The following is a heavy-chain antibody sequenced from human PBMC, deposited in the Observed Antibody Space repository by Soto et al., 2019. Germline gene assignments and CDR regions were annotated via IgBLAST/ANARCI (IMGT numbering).Heavy chain of an antibody. Sequence: AAVKVSCKASGYTFTSYAMHWVRQAPGQRLEWMGWINAGNGNTKSSQKFQGRVTITRDTSASTAYMELSSLRSEDTAVYYCARGSPPTFDYWGQGTLVTVS. D-gene: IGHD1-26*01. CDR2: INAGNGNT. CDR1: GYTFTSYA. CDR3: ARGSPPTFDY. V-gene: IGHV1-3*01. J-gene: IGHJ4*02.